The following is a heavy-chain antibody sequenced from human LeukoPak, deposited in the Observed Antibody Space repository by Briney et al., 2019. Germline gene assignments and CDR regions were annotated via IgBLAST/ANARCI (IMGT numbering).Heavy chain of an antibody. CDR3: PIESSGSDY. CDR2: ISASGGST. V-gene: IGHV3-23*01. D-gene: IGHD6-19*01. Sequence: GGSLRLSCAASGFTLSSYAMSWVRQAPGKGLEWVSSISASGGSTYYADSVKGRFTISRDNSKNTLHLQMNSLRAEDTAVYFCPIESSGSDYWGQGTLVTVSS. CDR1: GFTLSSYA. J-gene: IGHJ4*02.